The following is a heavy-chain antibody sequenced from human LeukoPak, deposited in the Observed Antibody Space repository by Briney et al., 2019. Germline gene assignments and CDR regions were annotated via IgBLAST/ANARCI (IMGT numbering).Heavy chain of an antibody. J-gene: IGHJ6*03. CDR3: ASTPCSGGSCHGNYYYYMDV. D-gene: IGHD2-15*01. CDR2: IIPIFGTA. Sequence: SVKVSCKASGYTFTSYAISWVRQAPGQGLEWMGGIIPIFGTANYAQKFQGRVTITTDESTSTAYMELSSLRSEDTAVYYCASTPCSGGSCHGNYYYYMDVWGKGTTVTVSS. V-gene: IGHV1-69*05. CDR1: GYTFTSYA.